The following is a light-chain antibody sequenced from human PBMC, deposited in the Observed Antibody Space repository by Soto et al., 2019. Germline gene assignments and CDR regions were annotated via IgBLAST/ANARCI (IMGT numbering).Light chain of an antibody. Sequence: QSALTQPASVSGSPGQSITISCTGTSSDVGGYNYVSWYQQHPGKAPKLMIYEVCNRPSGVSNRFSGSKSGNTASLTISGLQAEDEAYYYCSSYTSSSVWVFGGGTKVTVL. CDR1: SSDVGGYNY. CDR2: EVC. J-gene: IGLJ3*02. V-gene: IGLV2-14*01. CDR3: SSYTSSSVWV.